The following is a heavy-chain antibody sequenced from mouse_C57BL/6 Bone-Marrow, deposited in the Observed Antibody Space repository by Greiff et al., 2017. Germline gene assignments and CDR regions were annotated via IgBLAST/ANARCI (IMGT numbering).Heavy chain of an antibody. CDR3: ARHEDWYYGNSFYAMDY. V-gene: IGHV1-62-2*01. CDR1: GYTFTEYT. D-gene: IGHD1-1*01. J-gene: IGHJ4*01. CDR2: FYPGSGSI. Sequence: VQLQQSGAELVKPGASVKLSCKASGYTFTEYTIHWVKQRSGQGLEWIGWFYPGSGSIKYNEKFKDKATLTADNSSSTVYMELSRLTSEDSAVYFCARHEDWYYGNSFYAMDYWGQGTSVTVSS.